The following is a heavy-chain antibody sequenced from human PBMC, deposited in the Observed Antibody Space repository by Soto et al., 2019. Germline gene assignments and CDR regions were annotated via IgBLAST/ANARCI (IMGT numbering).Heavy chain of an antibody. V-gene: IGHV3-74*01. D-gene: IGHD4-17*01. J-gene: IGHJ6*02. CDR3: ARSTVTTWGYYYYGMDV. CDR1: GFTFSSYW. Sequence: GGSLRLSCAASGFTFSSYWMHWVRQAPGKGLVWVSRINSDGSSTSYADSVKGRFTISRDNAKNTLYLQMNSLRADDTAVYYCARSTVTTWGYYYYGMDVWGQGTTVTVSS. CDR2: INSDGSST.